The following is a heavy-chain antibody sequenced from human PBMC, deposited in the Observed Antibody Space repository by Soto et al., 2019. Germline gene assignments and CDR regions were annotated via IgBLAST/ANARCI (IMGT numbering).Heavy chain of an antibody. Sequence: EMQLVESGGGLVQPGRSLRLSCAASGFTFDDYAMYWVRQGPGKGLEWVSGISRDSGRIGYADSVKGRFTISRDNAKNSLYLQMNSLTPEDTALYYCAKARLWGGDGYNSYYYNAMDVWGQGTTVTVSS. CDR3: AKARLWGGDGYNSYYYNAMDV. CDR1: GFTFDDYA. V-gene: IGHV3-9*01. D-gene: IGHD3-16*01. J-gene: IGHJ6*02. CDR2: ISRDSGRI.